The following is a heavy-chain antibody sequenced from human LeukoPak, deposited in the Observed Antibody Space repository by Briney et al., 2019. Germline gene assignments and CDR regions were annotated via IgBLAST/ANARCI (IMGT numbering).Heavy chain of an antibody. V-gene: IGHV3-30*02. D-gene: IGHD3-3*01. J-gene: IGHJ4*02. CDR3: AKDHFATPDYDFWSGCYIDY. CDR1: GFTFSNIG. Sequence: PGGSLRLSCAASGFTFSNIGMHWVRQAPGKGLEWVAFIRYDESKKYFADSVRGRFTISRDNSKNTMYLQMNSLRAEDTAVYYCAKDHFATPDYDFWSGCYIDYWGQGILVTVSS. CDR2: IRYDESKK.